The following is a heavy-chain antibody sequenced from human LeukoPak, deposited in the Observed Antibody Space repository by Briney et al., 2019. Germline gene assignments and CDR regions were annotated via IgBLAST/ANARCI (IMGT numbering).Heavy chain of an antibody. CDR3: ATLPPGINY. CDR1: GFTFSSYW. J-gene: IGHJ4*02. V-gene: IGHV3-74*01. CDR2: VNSDGSST. D-gene: IGHD1-14*01. Sequence: GGSLRLSCAASGFTFSSYWIHWVRQAPGKGLVWVSRVNSDGSSTTYADSVKGRFSISRDNAKNTVYMQMNSLRAEDTAVYYCATLPPGINYWGQGTLVTVSS.